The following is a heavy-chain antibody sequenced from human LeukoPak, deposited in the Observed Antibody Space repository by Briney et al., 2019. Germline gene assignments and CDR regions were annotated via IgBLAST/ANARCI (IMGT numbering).Heavy chain of an antibody. J-gene: IGHJ3*02. CDR3: AKGIVPAPNGAFDI. CDR1: GFTFSTYA. D-gene: IGHD2-2*01. CDR2: TTGSGGST. Sequence: GGSLRLSCAASGFTFSTYAMSWVRQAPGKGLEWVSGTTGSGGSTYYADSVKGRFTISRDNSRNTLYLQMNRLRAEDTAVYYCAKGIVPAPNGAFDIWGQGTMVTVSS. V-gene: IGHV3-23*01.